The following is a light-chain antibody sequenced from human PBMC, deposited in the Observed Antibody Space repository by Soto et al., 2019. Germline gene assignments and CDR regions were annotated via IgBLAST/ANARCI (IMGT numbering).Light chain of an antibody. CDR3: QGSYSGPVA. CDR1: RGISKS. J-gene: IGKJ1*01. Sequence: DFQVTQSPSSLSASVGDRVTITCRVGRGISKSVTWYQQKPGEAPEIMIYGASKLQSGVPSRFSGSGSGTDFTLTISSLQPEESASYYCQGSYSGPVAFGQGTKVDTK. V-gene: IGKV1-39*01. CDR2: GAS.